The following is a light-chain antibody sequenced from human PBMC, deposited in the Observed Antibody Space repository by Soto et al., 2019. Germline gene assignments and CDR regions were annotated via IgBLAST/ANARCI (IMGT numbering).Light chain of an antibody. Sequence: DIQMTQSPSSVSASVGDRVTITCRASQGISRRLAWYQQKPGKSPQVLIYAAFSLQSGVPSRFSGSGSGTDFTLTISSLQPEDFATYYCQQTNSFPLTFGGGTKVEIK. V-gene: IGKV1D-12*01. CDR3: QQTNSFPLT. J-gene: IGKJ4*01. CDR2: AAF. CDR1: QGISRR.